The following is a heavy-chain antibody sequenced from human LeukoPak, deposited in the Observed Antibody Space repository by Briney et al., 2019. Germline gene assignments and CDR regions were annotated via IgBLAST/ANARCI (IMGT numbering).Heavy chain of an antibody. CDR1: GDSISSSRHS. V-gene: IGHV4-39*02. CDR3: AREREFCSGGSCYPLLDY. CDR2: IYYRGST. J-gene: IGHJ4*02. D-gene: IGHD2-15*01. Sequence: SETLSLTCTVSGDSISSSRHSWGWIRQPPGKGLEWIGSIYYRGSTHYNPSLMSRVTISVDTSKSQFSLKLISVTAADTAVYYCAREREFCSGGSCYPLLDYWGQGTLVTVSS.